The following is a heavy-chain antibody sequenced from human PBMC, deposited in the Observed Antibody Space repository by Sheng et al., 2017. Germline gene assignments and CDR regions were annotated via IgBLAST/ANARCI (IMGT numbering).Heavy chain of an antibody. CDR2: ISSSGSTI. CDR3: ARDLGDSSGYD. J-gene: IGHJ4*02. D-gene: IGHD3-22*01. CDR1: GFTFSSYE. V-gene: IGHV3-48*03. Sequence: EVQLVESGGGLVQPGGSLRLSCAASGFTFSSYEMNWVRQAPGKGLEWVSYISSSGSTIYYADSVKGRFTISRDNAKNSLYLQMNSLRAEDTAVYYCARDLGDSSGYDWGQGTLVTVSS.